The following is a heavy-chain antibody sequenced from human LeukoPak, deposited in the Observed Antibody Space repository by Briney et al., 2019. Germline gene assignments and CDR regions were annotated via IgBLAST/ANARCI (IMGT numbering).Heavy chain of an antibody. J-gene: IGHJ4*02. CDR3: TNTWGVGY. V-gene: IGHV3-73*01. Sequence: GGSLRLSCAASGVTFSGSAMHWVRQASGRGPEWVGRIRSKANGYATAYAASVKGRFTISREDSKNTAYLQMNSLKTEDTAVYYCTNTWGVGYWGQGTLVTVSS. CDR2: IRSKANGYAT. CDR1: GVTFSGSA. D-gene: IGHD1-26*01.